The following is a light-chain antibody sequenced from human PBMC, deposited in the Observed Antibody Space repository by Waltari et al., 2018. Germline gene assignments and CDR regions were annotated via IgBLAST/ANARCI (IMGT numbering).Light chain of an antibody. V-gene: IGKV1-5*03. Sequence: DIQMTQSPSSLSASVGDRVTITCRASQGVNSWLAWYQQKPGKAPKLLIQKASSLESGVPSRFSGSGSGTDFTRTIGSLQPEDFATYYCQQYNSAPHSFGQGTKVEIK. CDR3: QQYNSAPHS. CDR2: KAS. CDR1: QGVNSW. J-gene: IGKJ2*03.